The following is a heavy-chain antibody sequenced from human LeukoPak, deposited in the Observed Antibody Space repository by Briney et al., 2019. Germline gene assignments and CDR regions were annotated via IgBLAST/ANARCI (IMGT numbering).Heavy chain of an antibody. D-gene: IGHD1-14*01. V-gene: IGHV3-23*01. Sequence: GGSLRLSCAASGFTFSSYGMSWVRQAPGKGLEWVSAISGSGGSTYYADSVKGRFTISRDNSKSTLYLQMNSLRAEDTAVYYCARSLNLGAFDIWGQGTMVTVSS. CDR2: ISGSGGST. J-gene: IGHJ3*02. CDR3: ARSLNLGAFDI. CDR1: GFTFSSYG.